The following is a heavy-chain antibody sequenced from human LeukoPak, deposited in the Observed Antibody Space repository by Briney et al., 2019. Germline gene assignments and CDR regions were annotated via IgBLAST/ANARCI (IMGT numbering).Heavy chain of an antibody. V-gene: IGHV3-74*01. D-gene: IGHD3-16*02. J-gene: IGHJ3*02. Sequence: GGSLRLSCAASGLTFSSYWMHWVRQAPGKGLVWVSRINTDGSTFYADSVRGRFTISRDNAKNTLYLQMNSLRVEDTAVYYCASFRSTDIWGQGTTVTVSP. CDR3: ASFRSTDI. CDR1: GLTFSSYW. CDR2: INTDGST.